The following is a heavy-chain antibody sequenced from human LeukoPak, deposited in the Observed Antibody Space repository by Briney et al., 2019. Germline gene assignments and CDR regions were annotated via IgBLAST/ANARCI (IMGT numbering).Heavy chain of an antibody. V-gene: IGHV3-21*01. J-gene: IGHJ5*02. D-gene: IGHD2/OR15-2a*01. CDR1: GFTFSSYS. CDR3: ARAYYNSSAYYPNWFDP. Sequence: GGSLRLSCAASGFTFSSYSMNWVRQAPGKGLEWVSTIRGSGGTTFYADSVKGRFTISRDNAKNSLYLRMNSLRAEDTALYYCARAYYNSSAYYPNWFDPWGQGTLVTVSS. CDR2: IRGSGGTT.